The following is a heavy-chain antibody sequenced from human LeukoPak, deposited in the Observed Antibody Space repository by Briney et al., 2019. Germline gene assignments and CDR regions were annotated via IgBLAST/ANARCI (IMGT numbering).Heavy chain of an antibody. CDR1: GFTFSSYG. CDR3: AKDTPEYYDSSGYYYGRDAFDI. CDR2: ISYDGSNK. J-gene: IGHJ3*02. Sequence: PGRSLRLTCAASGFTFSSYGMHWVRQAPGKGLEWVAVISYDGSNKYYADSVKGRFTISRDNSKNTLYLQMNSLRAEDTAVYYCAKDTPEYYDSSGYYYGRDAFDIWGQGTMVTVSS. D-gene: IGHD3-22*01. V-gene: IGHV3-30*18.